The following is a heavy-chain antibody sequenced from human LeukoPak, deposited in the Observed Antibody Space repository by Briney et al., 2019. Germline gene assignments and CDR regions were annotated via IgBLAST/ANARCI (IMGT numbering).Heavy chain of an antibody. J-gene: IGHJ6*02. D-gene: IGHD6-19*01. CDR3: ARERLAVVGTRNLDV. V-gene: IGHV3-53*01. Sequence: QPGGSLRLSCAASGFTVSSDYMTWVRQAPGKGLEWVSFVYSGGSTYYEDSVKGRFTISRDSSKNTLFLQMNSLRVGDTAVYYCARERLAVVGTRNLDVWGQGTTVTVSS. CDR1: GFTVSSDY. CDR2: VYSGGST.